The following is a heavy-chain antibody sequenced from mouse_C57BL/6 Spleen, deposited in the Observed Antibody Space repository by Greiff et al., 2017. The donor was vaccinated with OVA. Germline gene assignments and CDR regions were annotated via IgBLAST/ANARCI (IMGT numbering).Heavy chain of an antibody. J-gene: IGHJ1*03. CDR1: GYTFTSYW. CDR3: ARERNRRDWYFDV. CDR2: IDPSDSYT. V-gene: IGHV1-50*01. Sequence: QVQLQQPGAELVKPGASVKLSCKASGYTFTSYWMQWVKQRPGQGLEWIGEIDPSDSYTNYNQKFKGKATLTVDTSSSTAYMQLSSLTSEDSAVYYCARERNRRDWYFDVWGTGTTVTVSS.